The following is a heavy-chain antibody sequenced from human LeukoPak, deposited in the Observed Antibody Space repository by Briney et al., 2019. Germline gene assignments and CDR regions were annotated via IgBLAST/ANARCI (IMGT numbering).Heavy chain of an antibody. CDR3: ARRGRWSPGAY. D-gene: IGHD5-24*01. V-gene: IGHV4-39*01. J-gene: IGHJ4*02. CDR2: VYYSGST. Sequence: PSETLSLTCIVSGGSISSTNYYWGWIRQPPGKGLEWIGTVYYSGSTYYNPSLESRVSISADTSKNQFSLSLSSVTAADTAVYYCARRGRWSPGAYGGQGALVPVS. CDR1: GGSISSTNYY.